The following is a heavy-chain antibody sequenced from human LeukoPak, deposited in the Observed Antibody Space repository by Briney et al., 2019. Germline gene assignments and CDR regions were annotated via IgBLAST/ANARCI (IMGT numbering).Heavy chain of an antibody. CDR1: GYTFTSYG. V-gene: IGHV1-18*01. Sequence: ASVKVSCKASGYTFTSYGISWVRQAPGQGLEWMGWISAYNGNTNYAQKLQGRVTMTTDTSTGTAYMELRSLRSDDTAVYYCARDHLERRLRFLEWLLSDWGQGTLVTVSS. D-gene: IGHD3-3*01. CDR3: ARDHLERRLRFLEWLLSD. J-gene: IGHJ4*02. CDR2: ISAYNGNT.